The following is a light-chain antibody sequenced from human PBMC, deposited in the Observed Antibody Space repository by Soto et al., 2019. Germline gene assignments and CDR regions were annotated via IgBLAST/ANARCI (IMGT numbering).Light chain of an antibody. J-gene: IGLJ1*01. CDR3: QTWGTGIHV. Sequence: QSVLTQSPSASASLGASVKLTWTLSSRHSSYAIAWHQQQPEKGPRYLMKLNSDGSHSKGDGIPDRFSGSSSGAERYLTISSLQSEDEADYYCQTWGTGIHVFGTGTKVTVL. V-gene: IGLV4-69*01. CDR1: SRHSSYA. CDR2: LNSDGSH.